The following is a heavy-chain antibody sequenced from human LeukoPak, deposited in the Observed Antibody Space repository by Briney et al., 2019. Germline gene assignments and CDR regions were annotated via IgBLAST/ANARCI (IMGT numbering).Heavy chain of an antibody. CDR1: GGSISRGSYY. J-gene: IGHJ6*02. Sequence: PSQTLSLTCTVSGGSISRGSYYWSWLRQPAGRGREGIGRIYTSGSTNYNPSLKSRVTISVDTSKNQFSLKLSSVTAADTAVYYCARGLTIFGLAHVLDVWGQVTTVTVSS. CDR2: IYTSGST. V-gene: IGHV4-61*02. D-gene: IGHD3-3*01. CDR3: ARGLTIFGLAHVLDV.